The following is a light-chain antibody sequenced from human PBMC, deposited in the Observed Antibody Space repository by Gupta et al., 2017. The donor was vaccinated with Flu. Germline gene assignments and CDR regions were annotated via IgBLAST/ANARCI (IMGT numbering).Light chain of an antibody. Sequence: SVLPQPPSASQPPGPRVTISCSGSSSNLGSNTVNWYHQLLGTSPKLLIYSNNQRPSGVPERFSGSKSGTLASLAINGLQAEDEADYYCAALYDSRNCVVFGGGTKLTVL. CDR1: SSNLGSNT. CDR2: SNN. V-gene: IGLV1-44*01. J-gene: IGLJ2*01. CDR3: AALYDSRNCVV.